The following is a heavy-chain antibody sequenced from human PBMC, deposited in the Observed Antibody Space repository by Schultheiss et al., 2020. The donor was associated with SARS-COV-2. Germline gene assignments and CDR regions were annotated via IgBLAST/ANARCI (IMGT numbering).Heavy chain of an antibody. CDR1: GFTFSNAW. CDR3: AKDLVGFGEDDDY. D-gene: IGHD3-10*01. Sequence: GGSLRLSCAASGFTFSNAWMSWVRQAPGKGLEWVSYISSSSSTIYYADSVKGRFTISRDNAKNSLYLQMNSLRAEDTAVYYCAKDLVGFGEDDDYWGQGTLVTVSS. CDR2: ISSSSSTI. V-gene: IGHV3-48*01. J-gene: IGHJ4*02.